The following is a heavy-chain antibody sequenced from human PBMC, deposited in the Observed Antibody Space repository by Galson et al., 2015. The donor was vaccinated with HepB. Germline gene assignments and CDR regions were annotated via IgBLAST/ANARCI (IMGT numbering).Heavy chain of an antibody. CDR2: ISSNGGST. D-gene: IGHD1-7*01. J-gene: IGHJ3*02. CDR3: VKDWGATAGTTFLPNAFDI. V-gene: IGHV3-64D*06. CDR1: GFTFSSYA. Sequence: SLRLSCAASGFTFSSYAMHWVRQAPGKGLEYVSAISSNGGSTYYADSVKGRFTISRDNSKNTLYLQMSSLRAEDTAVYYCVKDWGATAGTTFLPNAFDIWGQGTMVTVSS.